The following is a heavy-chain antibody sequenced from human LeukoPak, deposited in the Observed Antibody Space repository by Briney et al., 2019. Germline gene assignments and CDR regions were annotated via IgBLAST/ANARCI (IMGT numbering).Heavy chain of an antibody. Sequence: ASVKVSCKASGYTFTGYYLHWVRQAPGQGLELMGWINPNSGGTTYAQKFQGRVTMTRDTSVSTAYMELSSLKSDDTAVYYCARLGPSDAFDIWGQGTMVTVSS. CDR2: INPNSGGT. CDR1: GYTFTGYY. CDR3: ARLGPSDAFDI. V-gene: IGHV1-2*02. J-gene: IGHJ3*02.